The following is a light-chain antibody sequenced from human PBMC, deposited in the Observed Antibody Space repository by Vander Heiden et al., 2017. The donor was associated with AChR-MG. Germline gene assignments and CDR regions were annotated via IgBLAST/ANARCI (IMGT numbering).Light chain of an antibody. Sequence: QSVLTPPPSASGTPGQRVTISCSGSSSNIGRNYVYWYQQLPCTDTNLLVYRNNQRHSGVPDRFSGSKSGTTATMTISGLRSEDEADYYCAAWDDSLSGWVFGGGTKLTVL. CDR1: SSNIGRNY. CDR2: RNN. J-gene: IGLJ3*02. V-gene: IGLV1-47*01. CDR3: AAWDDSLSGWV.